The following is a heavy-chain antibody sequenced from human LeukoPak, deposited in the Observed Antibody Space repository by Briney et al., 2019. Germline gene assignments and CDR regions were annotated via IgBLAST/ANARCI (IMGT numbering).Heavy chain of an antibody. CDR1: GFTFSSYS. D-gene: IGHD3-10*01. CDR3: ARVGSTDDFDY. J-gene: IGHJ4*02. V-gene: IGHV3-21*01. CDR2: ISSSSSYI. Sequence: GGSLRLSCADSGFTFSSYSMNWVRQAPGKGLEWVSSISSSSSYIYYADSVKGRFTISRDNAKNSLYLQMNSLRAEDTAVYYCARVGSTDDFDYWGQGTLVTVSS.